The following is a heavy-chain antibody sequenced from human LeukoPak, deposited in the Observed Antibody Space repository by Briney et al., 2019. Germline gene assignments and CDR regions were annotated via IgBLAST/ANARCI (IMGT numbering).Heavy chain of an antibody. Sequence: GGSLRLSCAASEFTFSTYSMNWARQAPGKGLEWVSYISSSSSTIYYADSVKGRFTISRDNAKNSLYLQMNSLRAEDTAVYYCARDSGPGDYWGQGTLVTVSS. CDR3: ARDSGPGDY. J-gene: IGHJ4*02. CDR2: ISSSSSTI. V-gene: IGHV3-48*01. CDR1: EFTFSTYS. D-gene: IGHD3-10*01.